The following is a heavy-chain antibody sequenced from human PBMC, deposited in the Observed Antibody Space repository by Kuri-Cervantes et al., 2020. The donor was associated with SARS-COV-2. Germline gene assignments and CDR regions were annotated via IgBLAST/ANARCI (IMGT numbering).Heavy chain of an antibody. J-gene: IGHJ6*02. CDR2: IYYSGST. CDR3: ASRHYDFWSGYYNNYYGMDV. Sequence: SETLSLTCTVSGGSISSSSYYWGWIRQPPGKGLEWIGCIYYSGSTYYNPSLKSRVTISVDTSKNQFSLKLSSVTAADTAVYYCASRHYDFWSGYYNNYYGMDVWGQGTTVTVSS. V-gene: IGHV4-39*01. CDR1: GGSISSSSYY. D-gene: IGHD3-3*01.